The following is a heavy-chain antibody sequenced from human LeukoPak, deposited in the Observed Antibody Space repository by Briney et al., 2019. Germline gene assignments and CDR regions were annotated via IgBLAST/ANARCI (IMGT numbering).Heavy chain of an antibody. CDR2: IYYSGST. J-gene: IGHJ4*02. Sequence: SETLSLTCTVSGGSISSYYWSWIRQPPGKGLEWIGYIYYSGSTNYNPSLKSRVTISVDTSKNQFSLKLSSVTAADTAVYYCASLEGEYWGQGTLVTVSS. CDR3: ASLEGEY. CDR1: GGSISSYY. V-gene: IGHV4-59*01. D-gene: IGHD3-16*01.